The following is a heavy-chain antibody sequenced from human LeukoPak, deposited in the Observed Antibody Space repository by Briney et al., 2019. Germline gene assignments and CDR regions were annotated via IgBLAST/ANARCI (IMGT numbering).Heavy chain of an antibody. V-gene: IGHV4-31*03. CDR2: ISYSGST. Sequence: PQTLSLTCTVSGGSISSGGYYWSWIRQHPGKGLEWIGYISYSGSTYYNPSLNSRVTISVGTSKSQFSLKLSSVTAADTAVYYCARVRGYSYGELDYWGQGTLVTVSS. CDR1: GGSISSGGYY. CDR3: ARVRGYSYGELDY. J-gene: IGHJ4*02. D-gene: IGHD5-18*01.